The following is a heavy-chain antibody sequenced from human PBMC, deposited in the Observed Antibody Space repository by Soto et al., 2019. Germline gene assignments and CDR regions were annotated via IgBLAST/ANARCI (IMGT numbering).Heavy chain of an antibody. J-gene: IGHJ4*02. CDR1: GFTFSSYA. Sequence: GGSLRLSCAASGFTFSSYAMYWVRQAPGKGLEWVAVISYDGSNKYYADSVKGRFTISRDNSKNTLYLQMNSLRAEDTAVYYCARESRYFDWLLDYWGQGTLVTVSS. D-gene: IGHD3-9*01. V-gene: IGHV3-30-3*01. CDR2: ISYDGSNK. CDR3: ARESRYFDWLLDY.